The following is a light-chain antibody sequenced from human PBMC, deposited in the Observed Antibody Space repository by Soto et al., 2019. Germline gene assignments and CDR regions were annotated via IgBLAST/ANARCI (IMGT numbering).Light chain of an antibody. V-gene: IGKV1-12*01. CDR2: AAA. J-gene: IGKJ3*01. CDR3: QQANSFPPT. CDR1: QGIGSG. Sequence: DIQMTQSPSSVSASVGDRVTITCRASQGIGSGLGWYQQKPGKAPKLLIYAAASLQSGVPSRFSATFSGTEFALTISSLQPEDLATYFCQQANSFPPTFGPGTKEDLK.